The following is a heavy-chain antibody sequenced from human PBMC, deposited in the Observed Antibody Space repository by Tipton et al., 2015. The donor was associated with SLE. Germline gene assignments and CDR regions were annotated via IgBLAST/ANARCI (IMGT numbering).Heavy chain of an antibody. D-gene: IGHD6-13*01. CDR3: ARVAWAAAGNWYFDL. V-gene: IGHV4-61*08. Sequence: SLTCTVSGGSISSGGYYWSWIRQHPGKGLEWIGYIYYSGSTNYNPSLKSRVTISVDTSKNQFSLKLSSVTAADTAVYYCARVAWAAAGNWYFDLWGRGTLVTVSS. CDR1: GGSISSGGYY. CDR2: IYYSGST. J-gene: IGHJ2*01.